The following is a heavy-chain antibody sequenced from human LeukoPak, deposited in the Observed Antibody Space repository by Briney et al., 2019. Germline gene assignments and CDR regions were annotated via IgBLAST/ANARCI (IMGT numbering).Heavy chain of an antibody. CDR3: ARAHCSSTSCYDAFDI. D-gene: IGHD2-2*01. Sequence: VASVKVSCKASGGTFSSYAISWVRQAPGQGLEWMGGIIPIFGTANYAQKFQGRATITADKSTSTAYMELSSLRSEDTAVYYCARAHCSSTSCYDAFDIWGQGTMVTVSS. V-gene: IGHV1-69*06. CDR1: GGTFSSYA. J-gene: IGHJ3*02. CDR2: IIPIFGTA.